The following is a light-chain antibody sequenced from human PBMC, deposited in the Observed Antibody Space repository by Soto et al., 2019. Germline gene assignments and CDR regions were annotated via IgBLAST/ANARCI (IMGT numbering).Light chain of an antibody. CDR1: QSVSSSY. V-gene: IGKV3-20*01. J-gene: IGKJ1*01. CDR2: GTS. Sequence: EIVLMQSPVTLSLSPGERATLSCRASQSVSSSYLAWYQHKPGQAPRLLISGTSSRATGIPDRFSGSGAGTDFTLTISRLEPEDFAVYYCQQYGTTPWTFGQGTKV. CDR3: QQYGTTPWT.